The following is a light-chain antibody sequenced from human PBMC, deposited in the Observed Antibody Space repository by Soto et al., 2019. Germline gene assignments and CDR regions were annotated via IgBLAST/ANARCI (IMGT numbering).Light chain of an antibody. V-gene: IGLV2-14*01. J-gene: IGLJ1*01. CDR3: SAYTSSSTLYV. Sequence: QSALTQPASVSGSPGQSITISCTGTSSDGGAYNYVSWYQQHPGKAPKLMIYEVSNRPSGVSNRFSGSTSGNTASLTISGLHAEEEADYYCSAYTSSSTLYVFGTGTKVTVL. CDR1: SSDGGAYNY. CDR2: EVS.